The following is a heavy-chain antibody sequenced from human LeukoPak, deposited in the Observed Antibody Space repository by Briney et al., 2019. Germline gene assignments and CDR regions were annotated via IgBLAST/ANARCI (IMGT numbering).Heavy chain of an antibody. CDR3: ARDLGIASAVTLDY. Sequence: GGSLRLSCAASGFTFSSYAMSWVRQAPGKGLEWVAYIHYDGRIKQYADSVKGRFTISRDNSKNSLYLQMNSLRAEDSAVYYCARDLGIASAVTLDYWGQGTLVTVSS. D-gene: IGHD6-13*01. J-gene: IGHJ4*02. CDR2: IHYDGRIK. CDR1: GFTFSSYA. V-gene: IGHV3-30*02.